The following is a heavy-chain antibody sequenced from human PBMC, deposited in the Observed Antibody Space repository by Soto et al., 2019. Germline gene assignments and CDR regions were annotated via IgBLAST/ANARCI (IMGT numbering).Heavy chain of an antibody. Sequence: QVQLQESGPGLVKPSETLSLTCTVSYGSISNYYWSWIRQPPGKGLEWIGYVYYSGSTTYNPSLRRRLTISVDTSKNLFSRKLSSVTAADTAVYYCARSVGATFLDFWGQGTLVTVSS. CDR2: VYYSGST. CDR1: YGSISNYY. D-gene: IGHD1-26*01. V-gene: IGHV4-59*01. J-gene: IGHJ4*02. CDR3: ARSVGATFLDF.